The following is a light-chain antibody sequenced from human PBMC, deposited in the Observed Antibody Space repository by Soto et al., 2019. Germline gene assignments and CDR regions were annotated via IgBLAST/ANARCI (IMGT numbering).Light chain of an antibody. J-gene: IGLJ2*01. CDR3: SSYAGSNNVI. CDR1: SSDVGGYNS. CDR2: EVS. V-gene: IGLV2-8*01. Sequence: QSALTQPPSASGSPGQSVTISCTGTSSDVGGYNSVSWFQQHPGKAPKLMIYEVSKRPSGVPDRFSGSKSGNTASLTVSGLQAXDEADYYCSSYAGSNNVIFGGGTKLTVL.